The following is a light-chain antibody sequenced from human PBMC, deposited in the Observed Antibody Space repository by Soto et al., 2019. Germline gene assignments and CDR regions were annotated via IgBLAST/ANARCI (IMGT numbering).Light chain of an antibody. CDR3: QHYNSYSEA. J-gene: IGKJ1*01. CDR2: KAS. V-gene: IGKV1-5*03. Sequence: DIQMTQSPSTLSGSVGDRVTITCRASQTISSWLAWYQQKPVKAPKLLIYKASTLKSGVPSRFSGSGSGTEVTLTIISLQLDDFATYYCQHYNSYSEAFGQGTKVELK. CDR1: QTISSW.